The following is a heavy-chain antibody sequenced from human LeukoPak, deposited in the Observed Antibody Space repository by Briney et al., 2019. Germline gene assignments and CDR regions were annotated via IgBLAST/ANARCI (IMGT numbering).Heavy chain of an antibody. Sequence: PSETLSLTCTVSGGSISSYYWSWIRQPPGKGLEWIGYIYYSGSTNYNPSLKSRVTISVDTSKNQFSLKLSSVTAADTAVYYCAREYYDILTGWELDYWGQGTLVTVSS. V-gene: IGHV4-59*01. CDR1: GGSISSYY. J-gene: IGHJ4*02. D-gene: IGHD3-9*01. CDR3: AREYYDILTGWELDY. CDR2: IYYSGST.